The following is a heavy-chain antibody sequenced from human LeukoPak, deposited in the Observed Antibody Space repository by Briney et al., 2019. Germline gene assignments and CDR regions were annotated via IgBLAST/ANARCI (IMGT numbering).Heavy chain of an antibody. CDR3: ARDGVGATPLDY. D-gene: IGHD1-26*01. CDR1: GFTFSSYW. CDR2: INSDGSST. J-gene: IGHJ4*02. Sequence: QAGGSLRLSCAASGFTFSSYWMHRVRQAPGKGLVWVSRINSDGSSTSYADSVKGRFTISRDNAQNTLYLQMNSLGAEDTAVYYCARDGVGATPLDYWGQGTLVTVSS. V-gene: IGHV3-74*01.